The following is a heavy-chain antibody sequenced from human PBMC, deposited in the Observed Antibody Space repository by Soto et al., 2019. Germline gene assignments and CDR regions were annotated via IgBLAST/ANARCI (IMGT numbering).Heavy chain of an antibody. CDR1: GYTFTGYY. CDR3: ARRLGGGSFNSYYYYYGMDV. D-gene: IGHD2-15*01. V-gene: IGHV1-2*04. J-gene: IGHJ6*02. CDR2: INPNSGGT. Sequence: ASVKVSCKASGYTFTGYYMHWVRQAPGQGLEWMGWINPNSGGTNYAQKFQGWVTMTRDTSISTAYMELSRLRSDDTAVYYCARRLGGGSFNSYYYYYGMDVWGQGTTVTVSS.